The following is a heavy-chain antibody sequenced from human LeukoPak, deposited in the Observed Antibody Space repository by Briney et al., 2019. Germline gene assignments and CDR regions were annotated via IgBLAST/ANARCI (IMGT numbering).Heavy chain of an antibody. CDR1: GGAITSSY. D-gene: IGHD2-15*01. J-gene: IGHJ4*02. CDR3: ARDKHIEYCSGGGRCYPYYFDS. CDR2: ISNSGST. Sequence: PSETLSLTCTVSGGAITSSYWSWVRQPPGKGLEYIGHISNSGSTNYNPSLKSRVTISVDTSKNQLSVNLTSVTAADTAAYYCARDKHIEYCSGGGRCYPYYFDSWGQGTLVTVSS. V-gene: IGHV4-59*01.